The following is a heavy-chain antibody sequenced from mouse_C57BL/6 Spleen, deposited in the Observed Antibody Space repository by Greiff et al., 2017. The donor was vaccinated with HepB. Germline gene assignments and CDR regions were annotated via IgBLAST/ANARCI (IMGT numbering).Heavy chain of an antibody. D-gene: IGHD2-5*01. CDR3: ARSSYYSNDFDY. CDR1: GYAFSSSW. V-gene: IGHV1-82*01. CDR2: IYPGDGDT. Sequence: QVQLQQSGPELVKPGASVKISCKASGYAFSSSWMNWVKQRPGKGLEWIGRIYPGDGDTNYNGKFKGKATLTADKSSSTAYMQLSSLTSEDSAVYFCARSSYYSNDFDYWGQGTTLTVSS. J-gene: IGHJ2*01.